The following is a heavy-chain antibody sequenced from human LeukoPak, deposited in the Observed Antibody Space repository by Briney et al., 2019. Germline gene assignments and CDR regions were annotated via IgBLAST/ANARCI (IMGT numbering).Heavy chain of an antibody. Sequence: PGGSLRLSGVGSGFTFIEHEMNWVRQAPGKGLEWVSYISSSGSTIYYADSVKGRFTISRDNAKNSLYLQINSLRAEDTAVYYCAELGITMIGGVWGKGTTVTISS. CDR1: GFTFIEHE. D-gene: IGHD3-10*02. CDR3: AELGITMIGGV. CDR2: ISSSGSTI. V-gene: IGHV3-48*03. J-gene: IGHJ6*04.